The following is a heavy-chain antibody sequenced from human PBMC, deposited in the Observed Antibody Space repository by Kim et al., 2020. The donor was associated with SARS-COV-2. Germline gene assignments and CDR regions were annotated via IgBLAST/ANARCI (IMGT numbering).Heavy chain of an antibody. V-gene: IGHV3-15*01. D-gene: IGHD1-26*01. J-gene: IGHJ6*01. CDR2: INSKTDGGTT. CDR1: GFTFSNAW. Sequence: GGSLRLSCAASGFTFSNAWMSWVRQAPGKGLEWVGRINSKTDGGTTDYAAPVKGRFTISRDDSKNTLYLQMTSLKTEDTAVYYCTTGDLVGAKYYYYVM. CDR3: TTGDLVGAKYYYYVM.